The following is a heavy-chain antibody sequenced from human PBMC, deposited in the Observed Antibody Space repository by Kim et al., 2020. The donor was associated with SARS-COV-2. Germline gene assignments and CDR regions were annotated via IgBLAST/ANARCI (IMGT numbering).Heavy chain of an antibody. CDR2: IYYSGSSGSP. V-gene: IGHV4-59*01. CDR3: TRGSPVPNY. Sequence: SETLSLTCSVSGDSLSSYFWTWIRQPPGKRLEWIGNIYYSGSSGSPNYNPSLKSRVTILVDASKNQISLWLTSLTAADASVYFCTRGSPVPNYWGLGSLVTVS. D-gene: IGHD3-10*01. J-gene: IGHJ4*02. CDR1: GDSLSSYF.